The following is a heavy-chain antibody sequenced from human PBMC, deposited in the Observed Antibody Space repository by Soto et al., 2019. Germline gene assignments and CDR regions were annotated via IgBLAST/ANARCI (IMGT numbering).Heavy chain of an antibody. CDR2: IYYSGST. CDR1: GGSISSYY. J-gene: IGHJ5*02. Sequence: SETLSLTCTVSGGSISSYYWSWIRQPPGKGLEWIGYIYYSGSTNYNPSLKSRVTISVDTSKNQFSLKLSSVTAADTAVYYCASRIAAREFGGWFDPWGQGTLVTVSS. CDR3: ASRIAAREFGGWFDP. V-gene: IGHV4-59*01. D-gene: IGHD6-6*01.